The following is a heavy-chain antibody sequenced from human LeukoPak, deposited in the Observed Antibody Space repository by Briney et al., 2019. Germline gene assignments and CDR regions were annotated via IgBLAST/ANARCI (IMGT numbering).Heavy chain of an antibody. CDR2: INHSGST. J-gene: IGHJ4*02. V-gene: IGHV4-34*01. D-gene: IGHD6-6*01. CDR3: ARVPRMYSSSLPFDY. Sequence: SETLSLTCAVYGGSFSGYYWSWIRQPPGKGLEWIGEINHSGSTNYNPSLKSRVTISVDTSKNQFSLKLSSVTAADTAVYYCARVPRMYSSSLPFDYWGQGTLVTVSS. CDR1: GGSFSGYY.